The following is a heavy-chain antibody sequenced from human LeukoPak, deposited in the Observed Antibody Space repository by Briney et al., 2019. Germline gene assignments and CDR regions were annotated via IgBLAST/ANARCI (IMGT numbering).Heavy chain of an antibody. V-gene: IGHV4-34*01. CDR1: GGSFSGYY. CDR3: ARVGGTSHALDY. D-gene: IGHD3-10*01. CDR2: INHSGST. Sequence: PSETLSLACAVYGGSFSGYYWSWIRQPPGKGLEWIGEINHSGSTNYNPSLKSRVTISVDTSENQFSLKLSSVTAADTAVYYCARVGGTSHALDYWGQGTLVTVSS. J-gene: IGHJ4*02.